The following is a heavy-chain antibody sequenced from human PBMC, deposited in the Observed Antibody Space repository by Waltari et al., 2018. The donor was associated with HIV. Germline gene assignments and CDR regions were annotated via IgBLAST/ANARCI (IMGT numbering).Heavy chain of an antibody. D-gene: IGHD3-16*01. CDR1: GFTFSNAW. CDR3: TTDPLRLGELS. V-gene: IGHV3-15*01. CDR2: IKSKTDGGTT. J-gene: IGHJ5*02. Sequence: EVQLVESGGGLVKPGGSLRLSCAASGFTFSNAWMSWVRQAPGKGVEWVGRIKSKTDGGTTDYAAPVKGRFTISRDDSKNTLYLQMNSLKTEDTAVYYCTTDPLRLGELSWGQGTLVTVSS.